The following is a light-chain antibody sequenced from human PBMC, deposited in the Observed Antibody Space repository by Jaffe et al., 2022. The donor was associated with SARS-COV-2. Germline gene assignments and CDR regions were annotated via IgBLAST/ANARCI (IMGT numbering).Light chain of an antibody. CDR2: DAS. CDR3: QQYHLWPIT. J-gene: IGKJ3*01. Sequence: EIVLTQSPGTLSVSPGERATLSCRASQSISGHLTWYQQKPGQAPRLVIYDASTRPADIPARFSGSGSGTEFTLTISSLQSEDSAVYYCQQYHLWPITLGPGTKVEIK. CDR1: QSISGH. V-gene: IGKV3-15*01.